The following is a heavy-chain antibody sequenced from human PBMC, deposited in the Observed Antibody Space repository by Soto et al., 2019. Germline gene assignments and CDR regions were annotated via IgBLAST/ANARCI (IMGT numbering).Heavy chain of an antibody. J-gene: IGHJ4*02. CDR1: GGSISSGGYS. CDR3: ARRGSGSYYEY. V-gene: IGHV4-30-2*01. CDR2: IYHSGST. D-gene: IGHD1-26*01. Sequence: SETLSLTCAVSGGSISSGGYSWSWIRQPPGKGLEWIGYIYHSGSTYYNPSLKSRVTISVDNSKNTLYLQMNSLRAEDTAVYYCARRGSGSYYEYWGQGTLVTVSS.